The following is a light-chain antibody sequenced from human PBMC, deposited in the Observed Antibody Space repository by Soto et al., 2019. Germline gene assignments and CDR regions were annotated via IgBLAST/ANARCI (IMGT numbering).Light chain of an antibody. J-gene: IGKJ4*01. V-gene: IGKV3-11*01. CDR1: QSVSSY. CDR3: QQRSNWPLT. Sequence: ESVLTQSPATLSLSPGERATLSCRASQSVSSYLAWYQQKPGQAPKLLIYDASNRATGIPARFSGSGSVTDFTLTISSPEPEDFAVYYCQQRSNWPLTFGGGTKVEIK. CDR2: DAS.